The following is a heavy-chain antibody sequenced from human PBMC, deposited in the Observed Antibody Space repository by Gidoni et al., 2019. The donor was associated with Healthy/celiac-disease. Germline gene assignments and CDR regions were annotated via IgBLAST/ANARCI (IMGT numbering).Heavy chain of an antibody. V-gene: IGHV3-30-3*01. CDR1: GFPFSSYA. Sequence: QVQLVESRGGVVQPGRSLRLSCAASGFPFSSYAMHWVRQAPGKGLEWVAVISYDGSNKYYADSVKGRFTISRDNSKNTLYLQMNSLRAEDTAVYYCARAYLRGVIKEDAFDIWGQGTMVTVSS. CDR2: ISYDGSNK. D-gene: IGHD3-10*01. CDR3: ARAYLRGVIKEDAFDI. J-gene: IGHJ3*02.